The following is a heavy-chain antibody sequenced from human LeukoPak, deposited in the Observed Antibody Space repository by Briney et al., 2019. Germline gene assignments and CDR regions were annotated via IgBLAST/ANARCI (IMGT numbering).Heavy chain of an antibody. CDR1: GFDFHDYM. V-gene: IGHV3-9*01. J-gene: IGHJ4*02. CDR2: ISWNGDTI. Sequence: GGSLRLSCAASGFDFHDYMMHWVRQPPGKGLEWVSEISWNGDTIGYADSVKGRFTISRDNAKNSLYLQMNSLRAEDTAVYYCARDGVVGATPIDYWGQGTLVTVSS. D-gene: IGHD1-26*01. CDR3: ARDGVVGATPIDY.